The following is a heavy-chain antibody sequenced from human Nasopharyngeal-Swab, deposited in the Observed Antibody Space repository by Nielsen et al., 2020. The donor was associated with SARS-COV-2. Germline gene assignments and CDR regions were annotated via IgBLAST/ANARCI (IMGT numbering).Heavy chain of an antibody. Sequence: GESLKISCAASGFTFSAYWMNWVRLAPGKGLEWVANIKQDGSEKNYVDSLKGRSTISRDNAKNSLYLQMNSLRAEDTAVYYCARGYDYYFDYWGQGTLVTVPS. J-gene: IGHJ4*02. CDR2: IKQDGSEK. D-gene: IGHD3-16*01. V-gene: IGHV3-7*01. CDR1: GFTFSAYW. CDR3: ARGYDYYFDY.